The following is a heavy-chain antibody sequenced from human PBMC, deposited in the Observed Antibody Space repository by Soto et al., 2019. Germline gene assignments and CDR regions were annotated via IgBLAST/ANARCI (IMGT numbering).Heavy chain of an antibody. CDR2: LKEDGSEI. D-gene: IGHD3-16*01. CDR1: GFNVMSYW. J-gene: IGHJ4*02. V-gene: IGHV3-7*01. CDR3: AREIGFDYGN. Sequence: WGSLRLSCAVSGFNVMSYWMSWVRQAPGKGLEWVARLKEDGSEIYYWHSVRGRFSISRDSDRNPLHLTMNYLSAEDTGGYCGAREIGFDYGNWGQGTLITVS.